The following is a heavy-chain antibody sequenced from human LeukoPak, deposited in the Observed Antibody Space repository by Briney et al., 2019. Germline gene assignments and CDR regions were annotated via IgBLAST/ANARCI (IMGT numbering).Heavy chain of an antibody. V-gene: IGHV3-7*01. J-gene: IGHJ4*02. CDR3: AKGGKWDVTPFDY. D-gene: IGHD1-26*01. CDR1: GFTFSSHW. Sequence: GGSLRLSCAASGFTFSSHWMSWVRQAPGKGLEWVANIKQDGSEKYYVDSVKGRFTISRDNAKNSLYLQMNSLGAEDTAVYFCAKGGKWDVTPFDYWGQGTLVTVSS. CDR2: IKQDGSEK.